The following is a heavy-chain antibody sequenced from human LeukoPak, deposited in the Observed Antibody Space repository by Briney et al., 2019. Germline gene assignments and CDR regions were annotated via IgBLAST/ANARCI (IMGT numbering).Heavy chain of an antibody. CDR2: ISYDGSNK. Sequence: PGGSLRLSCAASGFTFSSYAMHWVRQAPGKGLEWVAVISYDGSNKYYADSVKGRFTISRDNSKNTLYLQMNSLRAEDTAVYYCARGFFGDYFDYWGQGTLVTVSS. D-gene: IGHD3-3*01. V-gene: IGHV3-30-3*01. CDR3: ARGFFGDYFDY. J-gene: IGHJ4*02. CDR1: GFTFSSYA.